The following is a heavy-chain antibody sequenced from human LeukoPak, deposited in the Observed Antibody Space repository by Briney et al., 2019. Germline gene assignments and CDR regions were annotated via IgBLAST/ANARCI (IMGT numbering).Heavy chain of an antibody. CDR2: INPNSGGT. V-gene: IGHV1-2*02. D-gene: IGHD3-3*01. J-gene: IGHJ5*02. Sequence: ASVKVSCKASGYTFTGYYMHWVRQAPGQGLEWMGWINPNSGGTNYAQKFQGRVTMTRDTSISTAYMELSRLRSDDTAVYYCARSHDANYDFWSGKPIGYNWFDPWGQGTLVTVSS. CDR1: GYTFTGYY. CDR3: ARSHDANYDFWSGKPIGYNWFDP.